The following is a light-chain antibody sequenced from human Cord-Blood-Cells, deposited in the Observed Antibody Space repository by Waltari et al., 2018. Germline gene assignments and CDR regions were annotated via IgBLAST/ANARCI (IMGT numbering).Light chain of an antibody. CDR1: SSDVRGFNY. Sequence: QSALPQPASVSGSPGQSITISCTGTSSDVRGFNYVSWFQQHPGKAPQLMIYEVSSRRSGVSNRFSGSKSGNTASLTISGLQAEDEADYYCSSYTSSSTRVYVFGTGTKVTVL. J-gene: IGLJ1*01. CDR2: EVS. V-gene: IGLV2-14*01. CDR3: SSYTSSSTRVYV.